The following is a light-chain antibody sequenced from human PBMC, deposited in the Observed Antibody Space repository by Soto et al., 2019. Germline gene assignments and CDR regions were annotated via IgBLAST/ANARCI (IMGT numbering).Light chain of an antibody. Sequence: DIVLTQSPGTLSLSPGDRATLSCRASQSVSSSDLAWYQQKPGQAPRLLLYGTSSRATGIPDRFSGSGLGTDVALTISRLEPEDFGVYSCRQYGCAPTFGQGTMVEIE. J-gene: IGKJ1*01. CDR3: RQYGCAPT. V-gene: IGKV3-20*01. CDR2: GTS. CDR1: QSVSSSD.